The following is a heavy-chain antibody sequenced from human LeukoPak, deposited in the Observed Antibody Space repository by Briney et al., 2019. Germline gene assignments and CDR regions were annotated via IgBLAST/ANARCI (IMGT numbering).Heavy chain of an antibody. CDR2: ISGSGGSI. D-gene: IGHD6-19*01. J-gene: IGHJ4*02. Sequence: PGGSLRLSCAASGFTFSSYAMSWVRQAPGKGLEWVSAISGSGGSIYYADSVKGRFTISRDNSKNTLYLQMNSLRAEDTAVYYCAKQSPSIAVAGDPFFDYWGQGTLVTVSS. V-gene: IGHV3-23*01. CDR1: GFTFSSYA. CDR3: AKQSPSIAVAGDPFFDY.